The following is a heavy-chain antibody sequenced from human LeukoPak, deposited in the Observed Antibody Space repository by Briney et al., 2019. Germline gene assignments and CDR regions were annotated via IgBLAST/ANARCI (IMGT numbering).Heavy chain of an antibody. J-gene: IGHJ6*02. V-gene: IGHV1-18*01. CDR3: ARDSYCSSTSCYLITAYYYYYYGMDV. CDR1: GYTFTSYG. Sequence: PGASVKLSCTASGYTFTSYGISWVRQAPGQGLEWMGWISAYNGNTNYAQKLQGRVTMTTDTSTSTAYMELRSLRSDDTAVYYCARDSYCSSTSCYLITAYYYYYYGMDVWGQGTTVTVSS. CDR2: ISAYNGNT. D-gene: IGHD2-2*01.